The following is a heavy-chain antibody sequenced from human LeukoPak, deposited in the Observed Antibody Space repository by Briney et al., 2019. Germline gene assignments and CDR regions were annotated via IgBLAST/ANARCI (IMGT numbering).Heavy chain of an antibody. J-gene: IGHJ4*02. CDR3: AREQDGGYD. V-gene: IGHV3-53*01. CDR2: SYSGGST. CDR1: GVTVSSSY. Sequence: PGGSLRLSCAASGVTVSSSYMSWGRQAPGKGLEWVSISYSGGSTYYAYSVKVRFTISRDNSQNTLYLHMHSLGGEDPAVYYCAREQDGGYDWGQGTLVPVSS. D-gene: IGHD6-25*01.